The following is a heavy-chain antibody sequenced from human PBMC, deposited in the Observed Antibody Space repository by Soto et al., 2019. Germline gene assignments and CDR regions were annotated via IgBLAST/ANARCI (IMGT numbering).Heavy chain of an antibody. CDR2: ISYDGSEK. V-gene: IGHV3-30*03. J-gene: IGHJ6*02. Sequence: GGSLRLSCDASGFTFNFYGMHWVRQAPGKGLEWVAVISYDGSEKYYADSVRGRFTISRDNTKNTVWLQMNSLRAEDMAVYYCAREGMTTASAYYYYFGMDVWGQGTTVTVSS. CDR1: GFTFNFYG. D-gene: IGHD4-17*01. CDR3: AREGMTTASAYYYYFGMDV.